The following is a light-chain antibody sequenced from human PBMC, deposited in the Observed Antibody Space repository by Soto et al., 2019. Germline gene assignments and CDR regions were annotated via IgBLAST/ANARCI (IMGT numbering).Light chain of an antibody. Sequence: EIVLTQSPGTLSSSPGERATLSCRASQSVSSSYLAWYQQKPGQAPRLLIYDTSSRATGIPDRFSGSGSGTDFTLAISRLEPEDFAVYYCQQCGSSPSFGQGTKVELK. CDR3: QQCGSSPS. J-gene: IGKJ1*01. V-gene: IGKV3-20*01. CDR2: DTS. CDR1: QSVSSSY.